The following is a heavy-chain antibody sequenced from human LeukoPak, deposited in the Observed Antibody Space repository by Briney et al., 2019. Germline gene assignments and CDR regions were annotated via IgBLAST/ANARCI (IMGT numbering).Heavy chain of an antibody. CDR1: GFTFSSYA. J-gene: IGHJ4*02. Sequence: GGSLRLSCAASGFTFSSYAMSWVRQAPGKGLEWVSAISGSGGSKYYADSVKGRFTISRDNSKNTLYLQMNSLRAEDTAVYYCAKDPGAYSSGWYVGPNFDYWVQGTLVSVSS. CDR2: ISGSGGSK. CDR3: AKDPGAYSSGWYVGPNFDY. V-gene: IGHV3-23*01. D-gene: IGHD6-19*01.